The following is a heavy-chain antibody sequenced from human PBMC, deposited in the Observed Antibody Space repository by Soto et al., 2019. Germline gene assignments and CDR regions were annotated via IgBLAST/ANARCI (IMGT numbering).Heavy chain of an antibody. J-gene: IGHJ4*02. Sequence: SETLSLTCTVSGGSINSYYWGWIRQPPGRGLEWIGYNYHSGTTNYNPSLKSRVTISVDTSKNQFSLRLTSVTAADTAIYYCVREAYIGYGHAIDYWGQGTLVTVSS. V-gene: IGHV4-59*01. D-gene: IGHD5-12*01. CDR2: NYHSGTT. CDR1: GGSINSYY. CDR3: VREAYIGYGHAIDY.